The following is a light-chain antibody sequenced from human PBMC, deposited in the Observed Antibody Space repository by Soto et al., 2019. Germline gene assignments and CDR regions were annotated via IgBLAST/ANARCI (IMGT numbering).Light chain of an antibody. V-gene: IGLV2-11*01. CDR3: CSYAGSYTYV. CDR1: SSDVGGYNY. J-gene: IGLJ1*01. CDR2: DVS. Sequence: QSALTQPRSVSGSPGQSVTIPCTGTSSDVGGYNYVSWYQQHPGKAPKLMIYDVSKRPSGVPDRFSGSKSGNTASLTISGLPAEDEADYYCCSYAGSYTYVFGTGTKVTVL.